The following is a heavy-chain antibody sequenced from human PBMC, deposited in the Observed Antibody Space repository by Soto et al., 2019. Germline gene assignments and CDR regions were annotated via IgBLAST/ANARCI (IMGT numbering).Heavy chain of an antibody. Sequence: PSETLSLTCTVSGGSISSYYWSWIRQPPGKGLEWIGYIYYSGSTNYNPSLKSRVTISVDTSKNQFSLKLSSVTAADTAVYYCGRRYGGPLDYWGQGTLVTVSS. CDR3: GRRYGGPLDY. D-gene: IGHD4-17*01. CDR2: IYYSGST. J-gene: IGHJ4*02. CDR1: GGSISSYY. V-gene: IGHV4-59*08.